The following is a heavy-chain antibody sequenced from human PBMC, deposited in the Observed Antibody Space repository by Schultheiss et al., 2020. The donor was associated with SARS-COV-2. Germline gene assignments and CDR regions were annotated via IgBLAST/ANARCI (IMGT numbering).Heavy chain of an antibody. V-gene: IGHV1-69*13. CDR2: IIPIFGTA. CDR1: GGTFSSYA. D-gene: IGHD4-17*01. CDR3: ARSQNHDYGDYSPNLYYYYYGMDV. Sequence: SVKVSCKASGGTFSSYAISWVRQAPGQGLEWMGGIIPIFGTANYAQKFQGRVTITADESTSTAYMELSSLRSEDTAVYYCARSQNHDYGDYSPNLYYYYYGMDVWGQGTTVTVSS. J-gene: IGHJ6*02.